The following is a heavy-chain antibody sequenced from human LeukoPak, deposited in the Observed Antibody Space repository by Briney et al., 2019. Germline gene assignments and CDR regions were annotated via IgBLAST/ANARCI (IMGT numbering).Heavy chain of an antibody. D-gene: IGHD6-19*01. Sequence: SETLSLTCTVSGGSISSYYWSWIRQPPGKGREWLGYIYYSGSTTYNPSLKSRVTISVDTSKNQFSLKLSSVTAADTAVYYCARDLRIKQMDSSGWYEDYYYGMDVWGQGTTVTVSS. CDR3: ARDLRIKQMDSSGWYEDYYYGMDV. J-gene: IGHJ6*02. V-gene: IGHV4-59*01. CDR1: GGSISSYY. CDR2: IYYSGST.